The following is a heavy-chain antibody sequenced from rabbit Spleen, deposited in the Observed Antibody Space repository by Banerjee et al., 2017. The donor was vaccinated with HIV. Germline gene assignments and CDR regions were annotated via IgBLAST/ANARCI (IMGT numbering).Heavy chain of an antibody. CDR2: INAATAKP. Sequence: QEQLVESGGGLVQPEGSLTLTCKASGFSFGDRDVMCWVRQAPGKGLEWIACINAATAKPVYATWAKGRFTISRTSSTTLTLRMTSLTAADTATYFCARDLVGVIGWNFYLWGPGTLVTVS. D-gene: IGHD1-1*01. J-gene: IGHJ4*01. V-gene: IGHV1S45*01. CDR3: ARDLVGVIGWNFYL. CDR1: GFSFGDRDV.